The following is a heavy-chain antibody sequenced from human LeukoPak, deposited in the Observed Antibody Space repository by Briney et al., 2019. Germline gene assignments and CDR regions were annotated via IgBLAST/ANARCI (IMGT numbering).Heavy chain of an antibody. D-gene: IGHD6-19*01. Sequence: SETLSLTYTVSGGSISSYYWSWIRQPPGKGLEWIGYIYYSGSTNYNPSLKSRVTISVDTPKNQFSLKLSSVTAADTAVYYCARHGSGWYADFDYWGQGTLVTVSS. CDR1: GGSISSYY. V-gene: IGHV4-59*08. CDR3: ARHGSGWYADFDY. CDR2: IYYSGST. J-gene: IGHJ4*02.